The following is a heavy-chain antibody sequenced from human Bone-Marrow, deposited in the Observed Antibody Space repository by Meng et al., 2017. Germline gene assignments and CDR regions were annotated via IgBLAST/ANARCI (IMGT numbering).Heavy chain of an antibody. CDR1: GGSISSSSYY. CDR3: ARTYYDFWSGYYYFDY. J-gene: IGHJ4*02. V-gene: IGHV4-39*07. Sequence: QAQDPGPGPLKPSDTLPLTCTVSGGSISSSSYYWGWIRQPPGKGLEWIGSIYYSGSTYYNPSLKSRVTISVDTSKNQFSLKLSSVTAADTAVYYCARTYYDFWSGYYYFDYWGQGTLVTVSS. D-gene: IGHD3-3*01. CDR2: IYYSGST.